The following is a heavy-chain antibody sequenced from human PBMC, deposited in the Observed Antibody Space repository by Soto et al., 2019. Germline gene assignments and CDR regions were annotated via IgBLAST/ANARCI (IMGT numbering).Heavy chain of an antibody. V-gene: IGHV1-69*12. Sequence: QVQLVQSGAEVKKPGSSVKVSCKASGGTFSSYAISWVRQAPGQGLECMGGIIPIFGTANYAQKLQVRVTITANESTSPAYMELSSLSSADTAVSYCASLPMATITNYYGMDVWGQGTTVTVSS. CDR3: ASLPMATITNYYGMDV. CDR2: IIPIFGTA. D-gene: IGHD5-12*01. CDR1: GGTFSSYA. J-gene: IGHJ6*02.